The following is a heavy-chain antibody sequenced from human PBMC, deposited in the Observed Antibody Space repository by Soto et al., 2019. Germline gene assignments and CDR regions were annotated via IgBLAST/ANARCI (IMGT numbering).Heavy chain of an antibody. CDR2: VSAYNGNR. CDR1: GYSFTSYG. Sequence: QVQLVQSGAEVKKPGASVKVSCKASGYSFTSYGISWVRQAPGQGLEWMRWVSAYNGNRKYAQKFQGRVTMTTDTSTSTAYMELRSLRSDDTAVYYCARDLGGFPDYWGQGTLVTVSS. J-gene: IGHJ4*02. V-gene: IGHV1-18*01. CDR3: ARDLGGFPDY. D-gene: IGHD5-12*01.